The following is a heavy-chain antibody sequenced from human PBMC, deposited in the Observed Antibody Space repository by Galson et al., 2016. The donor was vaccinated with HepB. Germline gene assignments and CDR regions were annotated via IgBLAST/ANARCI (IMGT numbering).Heavy chain of an antibody. D-gene: IGHD3-3*01. CDR2: INHSGGT. CDR3: ARDLWSGGPVGY. Sequence: SETLSLTCTVHGGSLGGYYWSWIRQPPGKGLEWIGEINHSGGTSYNPPLKGRVTISIDTSKNQFSLKVSSVTAADTAVYFCARDLWSGGPVGYWGQGTLVSVSS. V-gene: IGHV4-34*01. J-gene: IGHJ4*02. CDR1: GGSLGGYY.